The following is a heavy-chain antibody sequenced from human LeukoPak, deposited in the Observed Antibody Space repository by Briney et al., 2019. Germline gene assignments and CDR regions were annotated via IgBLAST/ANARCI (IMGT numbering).Heavy chain of an antibody. J-gene: IGHJ4*02. CDR2: IYSGTYT. CDR3: ARGHADSSGSWYGRFDC. Sequence: GGSLRLSCAASGFTISNSFMSWVRQAPGKGLEWISVIYSGTYTYYADSVKGRLTISRDNSKNTLYLQMDSLRVEDTAVFYCARGHADSSGSWYGRFDCWGQGTLVTVSS. D-gene: IGHD6-13*01. CDR1: GFTISNSF. V-gene: IGHV3-53*01.